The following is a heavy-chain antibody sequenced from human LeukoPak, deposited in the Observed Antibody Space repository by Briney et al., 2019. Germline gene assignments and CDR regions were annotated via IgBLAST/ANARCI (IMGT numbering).Heavy chain of an antibody. CDR2: INQSGSA. D-gene: IGHD3-10*01. CDR1: GGSFSGYY. CDR3: ARGDGLGFGDLLSPGYYYYYGMDV. Sequence: PSETLSLTCAVYGGSFSGYYWSWVRQPPGKGLGWVGEINQSGSANYNRSLKSRVTISLPTPKNQFSMKLSSVTAPDTAVYYSARGDGLGFGDLLSPGYYYYYGMDVWGQGTTVTVSS. V-gene: IGHV4-34*01. J-gene: IGHJ6*02.